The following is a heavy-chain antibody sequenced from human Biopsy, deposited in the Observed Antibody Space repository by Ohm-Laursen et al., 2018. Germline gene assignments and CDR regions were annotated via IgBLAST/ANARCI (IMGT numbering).Heavy chain of an antibody. CDR2: ISETSSHI. J-gene: IGHJ6*02. CDR3: ARDSRRTAREGGMDV. Sequence: GSLRLSCAASGFTFSSYSMNWVRQAPGKGLDWISYISETSSHIYDADSVKGRFTVARDNAKNSLYLQLNSLRAEDTAVYYCARDSRRTAREGGMDVWGQGTTVTVSS. CDR1: GFTFSSYS. V-gene: IGHV3-21*01. D-gene: IGHD6-6*01.